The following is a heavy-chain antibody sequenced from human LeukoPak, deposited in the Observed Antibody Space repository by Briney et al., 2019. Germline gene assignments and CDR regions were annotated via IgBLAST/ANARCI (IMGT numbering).Heavy chain of an antibody. J-gene: IGHJ4*02. CDR3: AKSLTYYHENSDSI. D-gene: IGHD3-22*01. CDR1: GFIVSSNY. V-gene: IGHV3-53*01. CDR2: IYKDGRT. Sequence: GGSLRLSCAASGFIVSSNYMTWVRQAPGKGLEWVSVIYKDGRTFYADSVKGRFTISRDNSKNTLYLQMNSLRAEDTAVYYCAKSLTYYHENSDSIWGRGTLVTVSS.